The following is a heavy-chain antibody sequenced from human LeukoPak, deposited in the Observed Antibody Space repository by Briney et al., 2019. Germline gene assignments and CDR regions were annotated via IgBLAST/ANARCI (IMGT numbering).Heavy chain of an antibody. CDR2: IYSGGST. J-gene: IGHJ4*02. D-gene: IGHD3-22*01. Sequence: GGSLRLSCAASGFTFSSYSMNWVRQAPGKGLEWVSVIYSGGSTYYADSVKGRFTISRDNSKNTLYLQMNSLRAEDTAVYYCASHDSSGYYLGPFDYWGQGTLVTVSS. V-gene: IGHV3-53*01. CDR1: GFTFSSYS. CDR3: ASHDSSGYYLGPFDY.